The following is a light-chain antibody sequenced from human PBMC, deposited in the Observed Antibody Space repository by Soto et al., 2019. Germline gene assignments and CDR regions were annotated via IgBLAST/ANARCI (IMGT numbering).Light chain of an antibody. CDR3: QKYDGVPLT. V-gene: IGKV1-27*01. Sequence: DIQMTQSPSSLSASVGDRVTITCRASQGISTYLAWYQQKPGQVPKLLIYAASTLQSGVPSRFSGSGSGTDFTLTISSLQPEDVATYYCQKYDGVPLTFGGGTKVEIK. J-gene: IGKJ4*01. CDR2: AAS. CDR1: QGISTY.